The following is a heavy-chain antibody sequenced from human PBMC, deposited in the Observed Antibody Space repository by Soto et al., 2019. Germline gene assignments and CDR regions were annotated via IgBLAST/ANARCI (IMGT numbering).Heavy chain of an antibody. V-gene: IGHV1-18*01. CDR3: ARSPPYYYDSSGYLAY. J-gene: IGHJ4*02. CDR2: ISAYNGNT. CDR1: GYTFTSYG. D-gene: IGHD3-22*01. Sequence: QVQLVQSGAEVKKPGASVKVSCKASGYTFTSYGISWVRQAPGQGLEWMGWISAYNGNTNYAQKLQGRVTMTTDTYTSTDYMELRSLRSDDTAVYYCARSPPYYYDSSGYLAYWGQGTLVTVSS.